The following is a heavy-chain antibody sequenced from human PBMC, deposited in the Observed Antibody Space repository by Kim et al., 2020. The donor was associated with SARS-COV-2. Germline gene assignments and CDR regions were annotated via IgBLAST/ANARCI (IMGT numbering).Heavy chain of an antibody. D-gene: IGHD1-26*01. CDR3: TRYSGSSLEY. J-gene: IGHJ4*02. Sequence: ETTDYPAAVKGRFAISREDSKNTVYLQTNSLKTEDTAVYYCTRYSGSSLEYWGQGTLVTVSS. V-gene: IGHV3-15*01. CDR2: ETT.